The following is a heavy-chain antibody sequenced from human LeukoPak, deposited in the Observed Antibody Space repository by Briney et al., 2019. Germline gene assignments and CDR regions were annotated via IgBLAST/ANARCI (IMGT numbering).Heavy chain of an antibody. CDR2: ISGSGGST. Sequence: GGSLRLSCAASGFTFSSYAMSWVRQAPGKGREWVSAISGSGGSTYYADSVKGRFTIARDNSKNTLYLQMNSLRAEDTAVYYCAKSGYCSGGSCYLNWFDPWGQGTLVTVSS. V-gene: IGHV3-23*01. CDR3: AKSGYCSGGSCYLNWFDP. CDR1: GFTFSSYA. D-gene: IGHD2-15*01. J-gene: IGHJ5*02.